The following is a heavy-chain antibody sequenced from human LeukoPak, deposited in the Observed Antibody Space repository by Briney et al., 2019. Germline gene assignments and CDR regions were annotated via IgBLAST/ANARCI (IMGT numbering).Heavy chain of an antibody. CDR3: ARDNDLRYSSSWKNREYYFDY. Sequence: GGSLRLSCAASGFTFSNYEMNWVRQAPGKGLEWVSYISSSGSSTYYADSVKGRFTISRDNAKNSLYLQMNSLRAEDTAVYYCARDNDLRYSSSWKNREYYFDYWGQGTLVTVSS. J-gene: IGHJ4*02. V-gene: IGHV3-48*03. D-gene: IGHD6-13*01. CDR1: GFTFSNYE. CDR2: ISSSGSST.